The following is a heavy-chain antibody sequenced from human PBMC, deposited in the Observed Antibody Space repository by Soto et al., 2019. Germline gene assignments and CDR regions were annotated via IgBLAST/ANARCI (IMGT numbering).Heavy chain of an antibody. Sequence: QVQLQQWGAGLLKPSETLSLTCAVYGGSFSGYYWSWIRQPPGKGLEWIGDINQSGSTNYNPSLKSRATIAGDTSKNHSSLKQNSVSAADTAVYYCAREKPYSSSWYHDDWGQGTLVTVSS. CDR1: GGSFSGYY. V-gene: IGHV4-34*01. J-gene: IGHJ4*02. CDR3: AREKPYSSSWYHDD. CDR2: INQSGST. D-gene: IGHD6-13*01.